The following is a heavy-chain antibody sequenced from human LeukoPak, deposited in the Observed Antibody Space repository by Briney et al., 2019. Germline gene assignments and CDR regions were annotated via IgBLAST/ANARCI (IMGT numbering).Heavy chain of an antibody. J-gene: IGHJ5*02. Sequence: GRSLRLSCAASGFTSSSYAMHWVRQAPGKGLEWVAVISYDGSNKYYADSVKGRFTISRDNSKNTLYLQMNSLRAEDTAVYYCARDQSLETGNWFDPWGQGTLVTVSS. CDR3: ARDQSLETGNWFDP. CDR2: ISYDGSNK. D-gene: IGHD2-21*02. V-gene: IGHV3-30-3*01. CDR1: GFTSSSYA.